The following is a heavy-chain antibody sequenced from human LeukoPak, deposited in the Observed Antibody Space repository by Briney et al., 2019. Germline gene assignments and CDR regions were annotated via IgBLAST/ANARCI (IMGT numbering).Heavy chain of an antibody. CDR1: GYTFTSYD. Sequence: ASVKVSCKASGYTFTSYDINWVRQAPGQGLEWMGWMNPNSGNTSYAQKFQGRVTITRNTSISTAYMELSSLRSEDTAVYYGARARNYGMDVWGQRTTVTVS. CDR3: ARARNYGMDV. CDR2: MNPNSGNT. V-gene: IGHV1-8*01. J-gene: IGHJ6*02.